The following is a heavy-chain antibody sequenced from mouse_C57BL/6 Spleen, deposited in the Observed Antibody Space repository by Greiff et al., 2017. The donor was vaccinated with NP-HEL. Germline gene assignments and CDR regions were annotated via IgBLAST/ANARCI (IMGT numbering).Heavy chain of an antibody. CDR2: IYPGDGDT. Sequence: VQLQQSGPELVKPGASVKISCKASGYAFSSSWMNWVKQRPGKGLEWIGRIYPGDGDTNYNGKFKGKATLTADKSSSTAYMQLSSLTSEDSAVYFCASPGDYNWYFDVWGTGTTVTVSS. V-gene: IGHV1-82*01. CDR3: ASPGDYNWYFDV. CDR1: GYAFSSSW. D-gene: IGHD2-12*01. J-gene: IGHJ1*03.